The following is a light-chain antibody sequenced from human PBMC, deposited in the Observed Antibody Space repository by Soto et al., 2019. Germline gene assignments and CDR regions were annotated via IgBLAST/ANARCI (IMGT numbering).Light chain of an antibody. J-gene: IGKJ2*01. CDR2: AAS. CDR1: QSVSSSH. CDR3: QQSRTMPPT. V-gene: IGKV3D-20*02. Sequence: EIVLTQSPGTLSLSPGERATLSCRASQSVSSSHLAWYQHKPGQAPRLLIYAASSRATGSPDRFSGGGSGTDFTLTISRLEPEDFAIYHCQQSRTMPPTFGQGTKLEI.